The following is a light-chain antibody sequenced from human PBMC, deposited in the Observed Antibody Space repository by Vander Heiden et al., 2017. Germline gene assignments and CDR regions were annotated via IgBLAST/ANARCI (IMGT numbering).Light chain of an antibody. CDR1: QDISNY. J-gene: IGKJ3*01. CDR2: DAS. V-gene: IGKV1-33*01. CDR3: QQYDNLGFN. Sequence: DIQMTQSPSSLSASVGDRVTITCQASQDISNYLNWYQQKPGKAPKLLIYDASNLETGVPSRFSGSGSGTDFTFTISSLQPEDIATYYCQQYDNLGFNVGPGTKVDIK.